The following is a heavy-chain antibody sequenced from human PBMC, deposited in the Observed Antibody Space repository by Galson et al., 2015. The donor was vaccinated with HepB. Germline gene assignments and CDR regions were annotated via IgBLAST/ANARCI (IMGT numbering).Heavy chain of an antibody. Sequence: SVKVSCKASGGTFSSYAISWVRQAPGQGLEWMGRIIPILGIANYAQKFQGRVPITADKSTSTAYMELSSLRSEDTAVYYCARDLTAAAAPAGYWGQGTLVTVSS. D-gene: IGHD6-13*01. CDR3: ARDLTAAAAPAGY. V-gene: IGHV1-69*04. CDR2: IIPILGIA. J-gene: IGHJ4*02. CDR1: GGTFSSYA.